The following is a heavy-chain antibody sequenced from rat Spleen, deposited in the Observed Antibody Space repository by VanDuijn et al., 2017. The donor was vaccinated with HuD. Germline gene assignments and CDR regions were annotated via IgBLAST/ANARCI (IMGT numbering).Heavy chain of an antibody. J-gene: IGHJ2*01. D-gene: IGHD1-4*01. CDR1: GFTFSDHY. V-gene: IGHV5-22*01. CDR3: ARHLITNLPIYSY. Sequence: EVQLVESGGGLVQPGRSLKLSCAASGFTFSDHYMDWVRQAPKKGLEWVASISYEGSSTYYRDSVKGRFTISRDNANSTLYLQMDSLRSEDTATYYCARHLITNLPIYSYGGQGVMVTVSS. CDR2: ISYEGSST.